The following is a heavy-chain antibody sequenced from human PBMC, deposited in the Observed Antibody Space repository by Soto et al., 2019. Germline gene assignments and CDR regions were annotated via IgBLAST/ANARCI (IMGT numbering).Heavy chain of an antibody. V-gene: IGHV3-30*03. J-gene: IGHJ4*02. CDR2: ILYDGSKK. D-gene: IGHD3-16*01. CDR3: VRDLALMADY. Sequence: GGSLRLSCTASGFTFTSYGMGWVRQAPGKGLQWVAQILYDGSKKHYADSVRGRFTITRDNSKNTVYLQMDSLRVDDTAMYYCVRDLALMADYWGQGTLVTVSS. CDR1: GFTFTSYG.